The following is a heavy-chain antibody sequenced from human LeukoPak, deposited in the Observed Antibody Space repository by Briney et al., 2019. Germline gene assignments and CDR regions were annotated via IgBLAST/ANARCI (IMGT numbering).Heavy chain of an antibody. CDR2: ISSSSSTI. CDR1: GFTFSSYS. D-gene: IGHD3-16*02. Sequence: GGSLRLSCAASGFTFSSYSMNRVRQAPGKGLEWVSYISSSSSTIYYADSVKGRFTISRDNAKNSLYLQMNSLRAEDTAVYYCARDLITFGGVIAHYFDYWGQGTLVTVPS. V-gene: IGHV3-48*01. CDR3: ARDLITFGGVIAHYFDY. J-gene: IGHJ4*02.